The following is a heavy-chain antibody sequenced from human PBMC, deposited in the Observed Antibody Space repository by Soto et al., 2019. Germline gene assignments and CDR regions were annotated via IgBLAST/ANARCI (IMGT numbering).Heavy chain of an antibody. D-gene: IGHD4-17*01. CDR3: ARSGDYGDPYYFDY. J-gene: IGHJ4*02. CDR2: IGTAGDT. V-gene: IGHV3-13*01. Sequence: EVQLVESGGGLVQPGGSLRLSCAASGFTFSSYDMHWVRQATGKGLEWVSAIGTAGDTYYPGSVKARFTISRENAKNSLYLQMNSLRAGDTAVYYCARSGDYGDPYYFDYWGQGTLVTVSS. CDR1: GFTFSSYD.